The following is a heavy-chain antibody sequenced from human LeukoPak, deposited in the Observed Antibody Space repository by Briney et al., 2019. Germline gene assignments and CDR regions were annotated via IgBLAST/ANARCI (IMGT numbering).Heavy chain of an antibody. CDR3: ARDDFLAYCSSTSCSQYMDV. CDR1: GFTFSDYY. J-gene: IGHJ6*03. Sequence: PGGSLRLSCAASGFTFSDYYMSWIRQAPGKGLEWVSYISSSGSTIYYADSVKGRFTISRDNAKNSLYLQMNSLRAEDTAVYYCARDDFLAYCSSTSCSQYMDVWGKGTTVTVSS. CDR2: ISSSGSTI. D-gene: IGHD2-2*01. V-gene: IGHV3-11*01.